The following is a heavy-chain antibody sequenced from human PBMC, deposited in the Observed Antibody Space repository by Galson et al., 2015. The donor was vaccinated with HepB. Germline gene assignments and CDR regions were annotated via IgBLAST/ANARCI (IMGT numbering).Heavy chain of an antibody. V-gene: IGHV4-59*08. Sequence: SETLSLTCTVSGGSISSYYWSWIRQPPGKGLEWIGYIYYSGSTNYNPSLKSRATISVDTSKNQFSLKLSSVTAADTAVYYCARHWDRAGKIDYWGQGTLVTVSS. CDR3: ARHWDRAGKIDY. CDR1: GGSISSYY. CDR2: IYYSGST. J-gene: IGHJ4*02. D-gene: IGHD1-1*01.